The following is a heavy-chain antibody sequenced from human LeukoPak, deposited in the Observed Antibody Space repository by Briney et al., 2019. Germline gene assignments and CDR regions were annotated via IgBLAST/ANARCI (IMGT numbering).Heavy chain of an antibody. CDR1: GYTFTSYD. J-gene: IGHJ4*02. V-gene: IGHV1-8*03. CDR3: ARGRSNYCDSSGSDY. D-gene: IGHD3-22*01. CDR2: MNPNSGNT. Sequence: ASVKVSCKASGYTFTSYDINWVRQATGQGREWMGWMNPNSGNTGYAQKFQGRVTITRNTSISTAYMELSSLRSEDTAVYYCARGRSNYCDSSGSDYWGQGTLVTVSS.